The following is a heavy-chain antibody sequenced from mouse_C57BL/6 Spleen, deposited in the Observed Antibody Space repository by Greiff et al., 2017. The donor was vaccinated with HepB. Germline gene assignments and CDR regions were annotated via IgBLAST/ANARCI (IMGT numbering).Heavy chain of an antibody. J-gene: IGHJ1*03. CDR3: ARQGRGYFDV. Sequence: EVKLMESGGGLVKPGGSLKLSCAASGFTFSSYTMSWVRQTPEKRLEWVATISGGGGNTYYPDSVKGRFTISRDNAKNTLYLQMSSLRSEDTALYYCARQGRGYFDVWGTGTTVTVSS. V-gene: IGHV5-9*01. CDR2: ISGGGGNT. CDR1: GFTFSSYT.